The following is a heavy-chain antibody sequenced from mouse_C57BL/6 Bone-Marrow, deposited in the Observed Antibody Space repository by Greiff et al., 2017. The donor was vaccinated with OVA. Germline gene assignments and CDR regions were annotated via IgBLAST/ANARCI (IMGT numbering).Heavy chain of an antibody. CDR1: GFSLTSYG. Sequence: VKVVESGPGLVQPSQSLSITCTVSGFSLTSYGVHWVRQSPGKGLEWLGVIWSGGSTDYNAAFISRLSISKDNSKSQVFFKMNSLQADDTAIYYCARITTVDYYAMDYWGQGTSVTVSS. J-gene: IGHJ4*01. CDR2: IWSGGST. V-gene: IGHV2-2*01. CDR3: ARITTVDYYAMDY. D-gene: IGHD1-1*01.